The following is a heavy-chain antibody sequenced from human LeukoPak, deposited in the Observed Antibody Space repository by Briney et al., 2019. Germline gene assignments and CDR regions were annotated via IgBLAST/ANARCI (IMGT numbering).Heavy chain of an antibody. J-gene: IGHJ3*02. CDR3: ARGSSSWLRGAFDI. CDR1: GGSISSSSYY. CDR2: IYYSGST. D-gene: IGHD6-13*01. V-gene: IGHV4-39*07. Sequence: SETLSLTCTVSGGSISSSSYYWGWIRQPPGKGLEWIGSIYYSGSTYYNPSLKSRVTISVDKSKNQFSLKLSSVTAADTAVYYCARGSSSWLRGAFDIWGQGTMVTVSS.